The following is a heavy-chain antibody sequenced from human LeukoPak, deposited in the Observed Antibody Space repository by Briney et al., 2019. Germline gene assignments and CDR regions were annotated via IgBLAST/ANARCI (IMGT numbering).Heavy chain of an antibody. CDR2: INHSGST. CDR3: ARGNYDFWSGYLFDY. V-gene: IGHV4-34*01. CDR1: GGSFSGYY. D-gene: IGHD3-3*01. J-gene: IGHJ4*02. Sequence: SETLSPTCAVYGGSFSGYYWSWIRQPPGKGLEWIGEINHSGSTNYNPSLKSRVTISVDTSKNQFSLKLGSVTAADTAVYYCARGNYDFWSGYLFDYWGQGTLVTVSS.